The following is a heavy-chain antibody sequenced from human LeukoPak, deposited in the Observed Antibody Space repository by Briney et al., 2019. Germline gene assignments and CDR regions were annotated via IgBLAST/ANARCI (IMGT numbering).Heavy chain of an antibody. CDR1: GFTFSSYS. J-gene: IGHJ5*02. V-gene: IGHV3-21*01. CDR2: ISSSSSYI. CDR3: ARDRIVGANSWFDP. Sequence: GGSLRLSCAASGFTFSSYSMNWVRQAPGKGLEWVSSISSSSSYIYYADSVKGRFTISRDNAKNSLYLKMNSLRAEDTAVYYCARDRIVGANSWFDPWGQGTLVTVSS. D-gene: IGHD1-26*01.